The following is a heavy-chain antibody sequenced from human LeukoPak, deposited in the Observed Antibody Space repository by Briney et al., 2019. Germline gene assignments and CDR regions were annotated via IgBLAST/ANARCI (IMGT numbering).Heavy chain of an antibody. D-gene: IGHD3-10*01. V-gene: IGHV3-48*03. CDR3: ARGKDEYYGSGSYSYFDY. CDR1: GFTFSSYE. J-gene: IGHJ4*02. CDR2: ISSSGSTI. Sequence: PGGSLRLSCAASGFTFSSYEMNWVRQAPGQGLEWISYISSSGSTIYYADSVQGRFTISRDNAKNSLYLQMNSLRAEDTAVYYCARGKDEYYGSGSYSYFDYWGQGTLVTVSS.